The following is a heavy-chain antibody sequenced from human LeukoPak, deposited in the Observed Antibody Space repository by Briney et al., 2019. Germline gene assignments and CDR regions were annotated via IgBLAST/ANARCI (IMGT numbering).Heavy chain of an antibody. V-gene: IGHV3-23*01. D-gene: IGHD3-3*01. J-gene: IGHJ4*02. CDR3: ARVLGSDFWSGHYDY. Sequence: PGGSLRLSCAASGFTFSSYAMSWVRQAPGKGLEWVSAISGSGGSTYYADSVKGRFTISRDNSKNTLYLQMNSLRAEDTAVYYCARVLGSDFWSGHYDYWGQGTLVTVSS. CDR1: GFTFSSYA. CDR2: ISGSGGST.